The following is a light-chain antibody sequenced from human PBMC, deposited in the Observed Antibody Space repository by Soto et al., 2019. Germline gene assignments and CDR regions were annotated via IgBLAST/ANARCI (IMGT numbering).Light chain of an antibody. CDR2: AAS. Sequence: DIHMTQSPSSVSASVGEMVTMSVQASQGISRSLAWYQQKPGKAPKLLIYAASSLQSGVPSRFSGSGFGTDFTLTISSLRPEDSAIYYCQQADTFPITFGQGTRLEIK. CDR3: QQADTFPIT. V-gene: IGKV1D-12*01. CDR1: QGISRS. J-gene: IGKJ5*01.